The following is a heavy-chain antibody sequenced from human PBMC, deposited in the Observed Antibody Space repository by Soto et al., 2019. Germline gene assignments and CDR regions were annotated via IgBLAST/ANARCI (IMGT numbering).Heavy chain of an antibody. CDR1: GGTFGRNT. J-gene: IGHJ4*02. D-gene: IGHD3-16*01. Sequence: QVHLVQSAAEVKKPGSSVRVSCTTSGGTFGRNTIAWIRQAPEQGLEWMGHVVTIFGTSNYAQKFRGRLTITADESKTTAYMELSSLTSEDTAVYYCARALNWAIDYWGQGSLVIVSS. CDR3: ARALNWAIDY. CDR2: VVTIFGTS. V-gene: IGHV1-69*01.